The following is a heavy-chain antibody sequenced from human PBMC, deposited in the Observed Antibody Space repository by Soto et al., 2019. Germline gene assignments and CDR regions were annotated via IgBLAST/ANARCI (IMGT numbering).Heavy chain of an antibody. CDR3: AKRGVLTTVTKGTYYYYYYMDV. CDR2: ISGSGGST. D-gene: IGHD4-17*01. CDR1: GFTFSSYA. Sequence: GGSLRLSCAASGFTFSSYAMSWVRQAPGKGLEWVSAISGSGGSTYYADSVKGRFTISRDNSKNTLYLQMNSLRAEDTAVYYCAKRGVLTTVTKGTYYYYYYMDVWGKGTTVTVSS. V-gene: IGHV3-23*01. J-gene: IGHJ6*03.